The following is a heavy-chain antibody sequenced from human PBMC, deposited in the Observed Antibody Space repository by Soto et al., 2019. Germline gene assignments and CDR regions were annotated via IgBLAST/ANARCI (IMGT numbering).Heavy chain of an antibody. V-gene: IGHV3-23*01. Sequence: EGQLLQSEGRLVHPGASLIIACAASGFTFSSSGMSWVRQAPGKGLEWVSSISIRGDYRYYADSVKGRFTISRDNSKNTLYLQMSSLTAEDTALYYRANHGGFDFWGQGTTVAVSS. CDR1: GFTFSSSG. CDR2: ISIRGDYR. CDR3: ANHGGFDF. D-gene: IGHD4-17*01. J-gene: IGHJ3*01.